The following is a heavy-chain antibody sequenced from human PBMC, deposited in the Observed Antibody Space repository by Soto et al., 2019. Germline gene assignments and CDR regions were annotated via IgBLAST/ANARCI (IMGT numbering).Heavy chain of an antibody. Sequence: EVQLLESGGGLVQPGGSLRLSCAASGFTFSSYAMSWVRQAPGKGLEWVSAISGSGGSTYYADSVKGRFTISRDNSKNTLYLQMNSLRAEDTTVYYCAKNRDWNLRGYCFDYWGQGTLVTVSS. V-gene: IGHV3-23*01. CDR3: AKNRDWNLRGYCFDY. CDR1: GFTFSSYA. J-gene: IGHJ4*02. D-gene: IGHD1-7*01. CDR2: ISGSGGST.